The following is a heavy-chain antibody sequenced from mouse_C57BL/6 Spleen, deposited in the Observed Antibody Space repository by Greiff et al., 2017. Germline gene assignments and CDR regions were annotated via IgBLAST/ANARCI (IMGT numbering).Heavy chain of an antibody. V-gene: IGHV5-6*01. Sequence: EVQVVESGGDLVKPGGSLKLSCAASGFTFSSYGMSWVRQPPDKRLEWVATISSGGSYNYYPDSVKGRFTISRDNAKNTLYLQMSSLKSEETAMYDCARALTGTKYYFDYWGQGTTLTVSS. CDR3: ARALTGTKYYFDY. J-gene: IGHJ2*01. CDR2: ISSGGSYN. CDR1: GFTFSSYG. D-gene: IGHD4-1*01.